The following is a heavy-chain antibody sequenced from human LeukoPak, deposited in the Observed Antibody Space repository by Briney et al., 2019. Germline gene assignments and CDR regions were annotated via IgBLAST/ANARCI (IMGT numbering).Heavy chain of an antibody. CDR2: IGGSNGIT. V-gene: IGHV3-23*01. D-gene: IGHD5-12*01. J-gene: IGHJ4*02. CDR1: RFTFNSYA. CDR3: ARNENSGWGYFDY. Sequence: GGSLRLSCAASRFTFNSYAMSWVRQAPGKGLEWVSVIGGSNGITFYVGSVKGRFTISRDNSKDTLYLQMNSLRAEDTTVYYCARNENSGWGYFDYWGQGTLVTVSS.